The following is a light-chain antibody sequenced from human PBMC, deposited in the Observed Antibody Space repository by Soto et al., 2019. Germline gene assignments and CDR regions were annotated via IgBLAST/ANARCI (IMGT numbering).Light chain of an antibody. Sequence: IHMTQSPSTLSASVGNRITSTCRASQSISSWWAWYQQKPGKAPKLLIYDASSLESGVPSRFSGSGSGTEFTLTVISLQPDDFATYYCQQYNSYPLTFGGGTKVDIK. CDR3: QQYNSYPLT. CDR1: QSISSW. V-gene: IGKV1-5*01. J-gene: IGKJ4*01. CDR2: DAS.